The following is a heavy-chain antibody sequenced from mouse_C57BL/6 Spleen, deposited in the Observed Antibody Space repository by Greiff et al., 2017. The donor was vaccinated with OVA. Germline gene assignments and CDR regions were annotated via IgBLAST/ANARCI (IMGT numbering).Heavy chain of an antibody. Sequence: QVQLQQSGAELVKPGASVKLSCKASGYTFTSYWMHWVKQRPGQGLEWIGMIHPNSGSTNYNEKFKSKATLTVDKSSSTAYMQLSSLTSEDSAVYYCARDSSGYPLYAMDYWGQGTSVTVSS. CDR1: GYTFTSYW. J-gene: IGHJ4*01. CDR2: IHPNSGST. D-gene: IGHD3-2*02. V-gene: IGHV1-64*01. CDR3: ARDSSGYPLYAMDY.